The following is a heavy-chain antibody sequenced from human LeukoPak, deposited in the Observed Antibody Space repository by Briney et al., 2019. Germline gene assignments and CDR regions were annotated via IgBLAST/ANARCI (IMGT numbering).Heavy chain of an antibody. J-gene: IGHJ3*02. CDR1: GFTFSSYA. V-gene: IGHV3-23*01. CDR2: VSGSGGST. CDR3: AKGILSHKLRIAFDI. D-gene: IGHD1-7*01. Sequence: PGGSLRLSCAASGFTFSSYAMHWVRQAPGKGLEWVSAVSGSGGSTYYADSVKGRFTISRDNSKNTLYLQMNSLRAEDTAVYYCAKGILSHKLRIAFDIWGQGTMVTVSS.